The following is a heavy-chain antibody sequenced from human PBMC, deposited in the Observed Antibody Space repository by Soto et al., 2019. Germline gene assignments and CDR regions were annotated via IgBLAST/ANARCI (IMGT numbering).Heavy chain of an antibody. CDR3: ARGRYGDY. D-gene: IGHD1-1*01. V-gene: IGHV1-18*01. CDR1: GYAFTTYG. CDR2: ISAHNGNT. Sequence: QVHLVQSGAEVKKPGASVKVSCKGSGYAFTTYGITWVRQAPGQGLEWMGWISAHNGNTNNAQKPNSKVAGTRGASTSTAYMELRSLRSDDKAAYYCARGRYGDYWGQGALVTVSS. J-gene: IGHJ4*02.